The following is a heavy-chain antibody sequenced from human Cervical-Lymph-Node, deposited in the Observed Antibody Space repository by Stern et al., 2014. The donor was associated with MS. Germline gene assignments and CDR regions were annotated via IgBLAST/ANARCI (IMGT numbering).Heavy chain of an antibody. Sequence: VQLEESGPGLVKPSQTLSLTCTVSGGSISSGSHYWSWIRQPAGKGLEWVGRSYSTGRCNSSPSLKGRVPMSVDTSKAQFPLELRSVTAADTAMYYCAREWIYEVSWFDSWGQGSLVIVSS. CDR3: AREWIYEVSWFDS. J-gene: IGHJ5*01. V-gene: IGHV4-61*02. CDR1: GGSISSGSHY. CDR2: SYSTGRC. D-gene: IGHD2/OR15-2a*01.